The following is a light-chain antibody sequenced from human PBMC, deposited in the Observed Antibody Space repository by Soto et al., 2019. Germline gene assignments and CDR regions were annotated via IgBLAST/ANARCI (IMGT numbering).Light chain of an antibody. Sequence: DIQMTQSPSSVSASIGDRVTITCRASQIIGSWLAWYQQKPGKAPTLLIYAASSLQSGVPSRFSGSGAGTDFTLTITSLQAEDCATYDCQQANSFPFTFGSGTKVDIK. CDR3: QQANSFPFT. J-gene: IGKJ3*01. CDR1: QIIGSW. V-gene: IGKV1-12*02. CDR2: AAS.